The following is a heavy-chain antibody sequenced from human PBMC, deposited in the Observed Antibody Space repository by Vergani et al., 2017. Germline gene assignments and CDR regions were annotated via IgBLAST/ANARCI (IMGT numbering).Heavy chain of an antibody. CDR2: INIGGRT. D-gene: IGHD1-14*01. CDR1: SFSVSSHY. J-gene: IGHJ3*02. Sequence: LVESGGGLVQPGGSLRLSCAASSFSVSSHYMTWVRQAPGKGLEWVATINIGGRTSYADSVKGRLTLTIDDSKKTLHLQMNSLRPEDTAVYYCARGMTTETTDLDGFDIWGQGTMVSVSS. CDR3: ARGMTTETTDLDGFDI. V-gene: IGHV3-66*02.